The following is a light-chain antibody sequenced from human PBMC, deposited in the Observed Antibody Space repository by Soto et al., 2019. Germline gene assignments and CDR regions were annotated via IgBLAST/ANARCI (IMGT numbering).Light chain of an antibody. V-gene: IGKV1-5*03. CDR2: KAS. J-gene: IGKJ1*01. CDR3: QKYNSYSRK. Sequence: DIQMTHSPSTLSASVLYIVTITFRASQSISSWLAWYQQKPGKAPKLLIYKASSLESGVPSRFSGSGSGTEFTLTISSLQPDDFATYYCQKYNSYSRKLGQGTKVDIK. CDR1: QSISSW.